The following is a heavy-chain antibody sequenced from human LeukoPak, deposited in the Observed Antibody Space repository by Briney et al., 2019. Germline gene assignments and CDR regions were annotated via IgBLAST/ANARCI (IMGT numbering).Heavy chain of an antibody. J-gene: IGHJ4*02. Sequence: ASVKVSCKASGYTFINYGISWVRQAPGQGLEWMGWISAYNGNTNYAQKVQGRVTMTTDTSTSTAYMELRSLRSDDTAVYSCARDPDGDYDFDYWGQGTLVTVSS. CDR3: ARDPDGDYDFDY. V-gene: IGHV1-18*01. CDR2: ISAYNGNT. D-gene: IGHD4-17*01. CDR1: GYTFINYG.